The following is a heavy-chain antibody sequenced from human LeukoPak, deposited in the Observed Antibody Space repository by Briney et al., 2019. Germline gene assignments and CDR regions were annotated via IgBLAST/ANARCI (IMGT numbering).Heavy chain of an antibody. CDR1: GGSISSSSYY. J-gene: IGHJ5*02. D-gene: IGHD3-10*01. CDR2: IYYSGST. CDR3: ARSIMVRGVIPPNWFDP. Sequence: PSETLSLTCTVSGGSISSSSYYWGWIRQPPGKGLEWIGSIYYSGSTYYNPSLKSRVTISVDTSKNQFSLKLSSVTAADTAVYYCARSIMVRGVIPPNWFDPWGQGTLVTVSS. V-gene: IGHV4-39*01.